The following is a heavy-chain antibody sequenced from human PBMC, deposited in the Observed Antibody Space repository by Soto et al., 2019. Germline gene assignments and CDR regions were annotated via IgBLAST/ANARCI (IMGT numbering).Heavy chain of an antibody. D-gene: IGHD6-13*01. Sequence: SETLSLTCTVSGGSISSSSFHWGWILQPPGKGLEWIGSIYYSGSTYYSPSLKSRVTISVDTSENQFSLKLSSVTAADTAVYYCARRERAAGTDWWFDPWGQGTLVTVSS. V-gene: IGHV4-39*01. CDR1: GGSISSSSFH. J-gene: IGHJ5*02. CDR3: ARRERAAGTDWWFDP. CDR2: IYYSGST.